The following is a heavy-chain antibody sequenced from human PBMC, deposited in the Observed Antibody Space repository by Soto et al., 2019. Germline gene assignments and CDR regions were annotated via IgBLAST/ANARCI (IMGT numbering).Heavy chain of an antibody. D-gene: IGHD6-13*01. CDR3: AKGRAAAGTYYYYYMDV. V-gene: IGHV3-9*01. CDR2: ISWNSGSI. Sequence: GGSLRLSCAASGFTFDDYAMHWVRQAPGKGLEWVSGISWNSGSIGYADSVKGRFTISRDNAKNSLYLQMNSLRAEDTALYYCAKGRAAAGTYYYYYMDVWGKGTTVTVS. J-gene: IGHJ6*03. CDR1: GFTFDDYA.